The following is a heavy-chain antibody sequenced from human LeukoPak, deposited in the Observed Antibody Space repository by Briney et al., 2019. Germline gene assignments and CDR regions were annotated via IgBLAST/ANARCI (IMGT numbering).Heavy chain of an antibody. D-gene: IGHD2-15*01. V-gene: IGHV3-33*01. CDR2: IWYDGSNK. Sequence: GGSLRLSCAASGFTFSSYGMHWVRQAPGKGLEWVAVIWYDGSNKYYADSVKGRFTISRDNSKNTLYLQMNSLRAEDTAVYYCARGGYVTNDAFDIWGQGTMVTVSS. J-gene: IGHJ3*02. CDR3: ARGGYVTNDAFDI. CDR1: GFTFSSYG.